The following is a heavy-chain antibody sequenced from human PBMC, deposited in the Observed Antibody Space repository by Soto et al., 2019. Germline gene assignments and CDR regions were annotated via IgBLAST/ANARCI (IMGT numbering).Heavy chain of an antibody. CDR1: WAPDRVNQY. V-gene: IGHV3-53*01. Sequence: PGRSVTLACTASWAPDRVNQYRAVVGQAAGKGVEWVSALYDIDGTYYADSVKGRFTTSGDSSKTIVYLQMNSLRPEDTAVYYCATGHLREHDYDIWGQGTPLTASA. CDR3: ATGHLREHDYDI. J-gene: IGHJ3*02. D-gene: IGHD4-17*01. CDR2: LYDIDGT.